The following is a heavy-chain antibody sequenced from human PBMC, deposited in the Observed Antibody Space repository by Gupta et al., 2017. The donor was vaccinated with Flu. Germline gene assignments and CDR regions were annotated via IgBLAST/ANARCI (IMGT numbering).Heavy chain of an antibody. CDR1: GFTFSSYG. V-gene: IGHV3-33*01. Sequence: QVQLVESGGGVVQPGRSLRLSCAASGFTFSSYGMHWVRQAPGKGLEWVAVIWYDGSNKYYADSVKGRFNISRDNSKNTLYLQMNSLRAEDTAVYYCAREPIAAAGTGGGNPFDYWGQGTLVTVSS. D-gene: IGHD6-13*01. CDR2: IWYDGSNK. CDR3: AREPIAAAGTGGGNPFDY. J-gene: IGHJ4*02.